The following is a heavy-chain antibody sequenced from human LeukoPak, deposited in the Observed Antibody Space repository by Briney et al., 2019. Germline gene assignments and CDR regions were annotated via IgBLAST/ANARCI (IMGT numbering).Heavy chain of an antibody. CDR1: GYTFTSFG. CDR3: ARTRPTWEGWGFDY. D-gene: IGHD1-26*01. J-gene: IGHJ4*02. V-gene: IGHV1-18*01. CDR2: ISPYNGDT. Sequence: GASVTVSCKTSGYTFTSFGITWVRQAPGQGLEWMGWISPYNGDTNYAQNLQGRVTMTTNTSTSTAYMDLRSLRSDDTAAYYCARTRPTWEGWGFDYWGQGTLVTVSS.